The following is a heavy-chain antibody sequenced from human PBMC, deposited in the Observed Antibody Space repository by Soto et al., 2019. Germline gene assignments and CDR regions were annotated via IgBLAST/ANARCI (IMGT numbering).Heavy chain of an antibody. V-gene: IGHV4-59*01. Sequence: QVQLQESGPGLVKPSETLSLTCTVSGGSISVYYWNWIRQPPGKGLEWIGYIYYSGSTNYNPSLKSRVTISVDTSKHQFSLKLSSVTAADTAVYYCARASLGTTGAFHYWGQGTLVTVSS. CDR1: GGSISVYY. CDR2: IYYSGST. J-gene: IGHJ4*02. D-gene: IGHD3-10*01. CDR3: ARASLGTTGAFHY.